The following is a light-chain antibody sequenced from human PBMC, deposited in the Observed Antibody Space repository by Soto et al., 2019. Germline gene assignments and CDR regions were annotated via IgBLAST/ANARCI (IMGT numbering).Light chain of an antibody. CDR3: QLYGSSLGA. J-gene: IGKJ3*01. Sequence: EIVLTQSPGTLSLSPGERATLSCRASQYINSAYLAWYQQKPGQAPRLLIYGASSRSAGIPDRFSGSGSGTYFTLTISRLDPEDFAMYYCQLYGSSLGAFGPGTKVDVK. V-gene: IGKV3-20*01. CDR2: GAS. CDR1: QYINSAY.